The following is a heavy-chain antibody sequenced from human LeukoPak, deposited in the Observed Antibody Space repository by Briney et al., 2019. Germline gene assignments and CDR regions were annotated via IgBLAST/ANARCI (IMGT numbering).Heavy chain of an antibody. CDR2: INTNTGNP. J-gene: IGHJ3*02. V-gene: IGHV7-4-1*02. Sequence: ASVKVSCKASGYTLTSYAMNWVRQAPGQGLEWMGWINTNTGNPTYAQGFTGRFVFSLDTSVSTAYLQISSLKAEDTAVYYCARRIAAAAHDGFDIWGQGTMVTVSS. D-gene: IGHD6-13*01. CDR3: ARRIAAAAHDGFDI. CDR1: GYTLTSYA.